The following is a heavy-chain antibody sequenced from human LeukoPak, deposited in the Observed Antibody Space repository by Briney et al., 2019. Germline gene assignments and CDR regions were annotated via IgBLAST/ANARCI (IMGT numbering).Heavy chain of an antibody. CDR3: ALGRTAKSGGYGYYYYGMDV. V-gene: IGHV4-30-4*01. Sequence: PSQTLSLTCTVSGGSISSGDYYWSWIRQPPGKGLEWIGYIYYSGSTYYNPSLKSRLTISVDTSKNQFSLKVSSVTAADTAVYYCALGRTAKSGGYGYYYYGMDVWGQGTTVTVSS. CDR1: GGSISSGDYY. D-gene: IGHD5-18*01. CDR2: IYYSGST. J-gene: IGHJ6*02.